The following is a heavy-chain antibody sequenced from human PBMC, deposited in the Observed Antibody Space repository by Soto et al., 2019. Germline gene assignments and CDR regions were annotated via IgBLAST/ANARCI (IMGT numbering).Heavy chain of an antibody. CDR2: MYSSGST. J-gene: IGHJ4*02. CDR3: ARRYGASFDY. Sequence: SETLSLTCTVSGGSISSSFYWDWIRQPPGKGLEWIGNMYSSGSTYYNPSLKSRVTISVDTSKNQFSLKLSSVTAADTAVYYCARRYGASFDYWGQGTLVTVSS. CDR1: GGSISSSFY. D-gene: IGHD4-17*01. V-gene: IGHV4-39*07.